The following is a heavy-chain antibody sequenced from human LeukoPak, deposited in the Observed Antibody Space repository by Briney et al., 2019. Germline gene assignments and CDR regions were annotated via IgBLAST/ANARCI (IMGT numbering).Heavy chain of an antibody. CDR1: GFTVSSNY. Sequence: PGGSLRLSCAASGFTVSSNYMSWVRQAPGKGLEWVSVIYSGGSTYYADSVKGRFTISRDNSKNTLYLQMNSLRAEDTAVYYYARVGASYDILTGYTYYYYMDVWGKGTTVTISS. CDR2: IYSGGST. J-gene: IGHJ6*03. CDR3: ARVGASYDILTGYTYYYYMDV. D-gene: IGHD3-9*01. V-gene: IGHV3-53*01.